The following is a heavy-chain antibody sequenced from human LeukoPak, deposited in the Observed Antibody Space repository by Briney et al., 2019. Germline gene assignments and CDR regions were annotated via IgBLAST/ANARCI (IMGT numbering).Heavy chain of an antibody. CDR1: GFTFSNYA. CDR3: ARGTTDTSMVRY. Sequence: GGSLRLSCAASGFTFSNYAMHWVRQAPGKGLEWVAVISYVGRDKYYADSVKGRFTISRDNSKNTVYLQMNSLRAEDTAVYYCARGTTDTSMVRYWGQGTLVTVSS. V-gene: IGHV3-30*04. D-gene: IGHD3-10*01. J-gene: IGHJ4*02. CDR2: ISYVGRDK.